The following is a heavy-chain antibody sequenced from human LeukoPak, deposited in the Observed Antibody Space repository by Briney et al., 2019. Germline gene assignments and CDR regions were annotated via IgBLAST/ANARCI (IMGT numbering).Heavy chain of an antibody. Sequence: PSETLSLTCTVSGGSISSYYRSWIRQPPGKGLEWIGYIYYSGSTNYNPSLKSRVTISVDTSKNQFSLKLSSVTAADTAVYYCARSPSDYYDSSGYVDWGQGTLVTVSS. V-gene: IGHV4-59*01. CDR2: IYYSGST. CDR1: GGSISSYY. D-gene: IGHD3-22*01. J-gene: IGHJ4*02. CDR3: ARSPSDYYDSSGYVD.